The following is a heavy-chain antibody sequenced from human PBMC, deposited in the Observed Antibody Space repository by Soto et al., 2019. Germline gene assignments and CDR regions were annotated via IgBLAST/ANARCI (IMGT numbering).Heavy chain of an antibody. CDR1: GGTFSSYA. CDR3: ERGGRRGLWLVPDWFDP. CDR2: IIPIFGTA. V-gene: IGHV1-69*06. J-gene: IGHJ5*02. Sequence: ASVKVSCKASGGTFSSYAISWVRQAPGQGLEWLGGIIPIFGTANYAKKFQGTVTITADKPTSTAYMEFISPRSEDTAGYYCERGGRRGLWLVPDWFDPWGQGTLVTVAS. D-gene: IGHD6-19*01.